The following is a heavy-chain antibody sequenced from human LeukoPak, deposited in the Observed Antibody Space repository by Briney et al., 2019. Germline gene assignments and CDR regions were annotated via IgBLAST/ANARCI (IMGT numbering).Heavy chain of an antibody. Sequence: PSETLSLTCTVSGGSIISYYWNWIRQPAGKGLEWIGRIYTTGSTNYNPSLKSRVTISVDTSKNQFSLKLSSVTAADTAVYYCARAYGYSDGYYYYMDVWGKGITV. CDR2: IYTTGST. J-gene: IGHJ6*03. V-gene: IGHV4-4*07. CDR1: GGSIISYY. D-gene: IGHD5-18*01. CDR3: ARAYGYSDGYYYYMDV.